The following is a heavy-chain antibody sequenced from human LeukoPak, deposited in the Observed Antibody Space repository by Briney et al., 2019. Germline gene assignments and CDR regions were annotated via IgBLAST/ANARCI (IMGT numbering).Heavy chain of an antibody. CDR1: GFSFSTYG. V-gene: IGHV3-23*01. CDR2: ISLSGDRT. Sequence: GGTLRLSCAASGFSFSTYGMSWVRQAPGKGLEWVSTISLSGDRTYYADSVKGRFTISRGNSKNTLYLQMNSLRAEDTAVYYCANQDSTEYSYYFDFWGQGTLVTVSS. J-gene: IGHJ4*02. D-gene: IGHD2/OR15-2a*01. CDR3: ANQDSTEYSYYFDF.